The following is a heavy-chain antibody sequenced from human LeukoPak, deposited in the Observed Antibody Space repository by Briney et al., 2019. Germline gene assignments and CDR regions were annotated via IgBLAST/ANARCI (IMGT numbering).Heavy chain of an antibody. CDR2: INHSGST. Sequence: PSETLSLTCAVYGGSFISYYWSWIRQPPGKGLEWIGEINHSGSTNYNPSLKSRVTISVDTSKNQFSLKLSSVTAADTAVYYCARGRMVRGVKRTNDYWGQGSLVTVSS. CDR3: ARGRMVRGVKRTNDY. D-gene: IGHD3-10*01. CDR1: GGSFISYY. J-gene: IGHJ4*02. V-gene: IGHV4-34*01.